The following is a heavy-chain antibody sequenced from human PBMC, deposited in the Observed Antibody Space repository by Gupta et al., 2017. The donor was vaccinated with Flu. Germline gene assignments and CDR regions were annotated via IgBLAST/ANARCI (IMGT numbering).Heavy chain of an antibody. CDR3: ARAGSYYDRRYFDY. CDR1: GGFISSGGYY. CDR2: IYYRGST. D-gene: IGHD1-26*01. J-gene: IGHJ4*02. V-gene: IGHV4-31*03. Sequence: QVQLQESGPGLVKPSQTLSLTCTVAGGFISSGGYYGSGIRQHPGKGLEWIGYIYYRGSTYYNPSLKSRVTISVDTSKNQFSLKLSSVTAADTAVYYCARAGSYYDRRYFDYWGQGTLVTVSS.